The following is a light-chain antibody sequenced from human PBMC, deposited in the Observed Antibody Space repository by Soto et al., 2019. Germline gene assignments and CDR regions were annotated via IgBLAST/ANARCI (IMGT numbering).Light chain of an antibody. V-gene: IGLV2-11*01. CDR1: SSDVGGYSL. CDR2: DVS. J-gene: IGLJ1*01. Sequence: QSALTQPRSVSGSPGQSVTISCTGTSSDVGGYSLVSWYQQHPGKAPKLMIYDVSKRPSGVPDRFSGSKSGNTASLTISGLQAEDEADYYCYSYAGSYTFYVFGTGTKLTVL. CDR3: YSYAGSYTFYV.